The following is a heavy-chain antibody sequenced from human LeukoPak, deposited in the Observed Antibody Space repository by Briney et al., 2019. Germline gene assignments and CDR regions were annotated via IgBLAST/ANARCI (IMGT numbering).Heavy chain of an antibody. V-gene: IGHV3-21*01. CDR3: VRDRSRLIDF. J-gene: IGHJ4*02. CDR2: ISSTSAYI. D-gene: IGHD3-22*01. CDR1: GFTLSSYN. Sequence: GGSLRLSCAASGFTLSSYNMNWVRQAPGKGLEWVSSISSTSAYIYYADSVKGRFTISRDNANNSLYLQMNSLSAEDTAVYYCVRDRSRLIDFWGQGTLVTVS.